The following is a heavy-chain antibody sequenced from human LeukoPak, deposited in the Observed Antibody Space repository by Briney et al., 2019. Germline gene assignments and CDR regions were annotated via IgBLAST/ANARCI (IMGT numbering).Heavy chain of an antibody. CDR2: IYPGESDT. CDR3: ARPRVVAATTSHAAFDS. Sequence: GGSLEISCEGSGCPFTSYWIAGVRQMPGKGLEWMGIIYPGESDTRYSPSFQGQVTISADKSISTAYLQWSSLTASDTAMYFCARPRVVAATTSHAAFDSWGQGTLVSVSS. CDR1: GCPFTSYW. D-gene: IGHD2-15*01. V-gene: IGHV5-51*01. J-gene: IGHJ3*02.